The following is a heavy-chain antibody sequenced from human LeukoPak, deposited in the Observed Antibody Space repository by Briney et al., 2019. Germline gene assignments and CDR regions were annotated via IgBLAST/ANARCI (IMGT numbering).Heavy chain of an antibody. CDR1: GFTFSSYD. J-gene: IGHJ3*02. Sequence: GGSLRLSCAASGFTFSSYDMHWVRQGTGKGLEWVSAIGTAGDTYYPSSVKGRFTTSRENAKNSLYLQMNSLRVGDTAVYYCARGRGWGTFDIWGQGTTVTVSS. CDR2: IGTAGDT. D-gene: IGHD3-10*01. CDR3: ARGRGWGTFDI. V-gene: IGHV3-13*04.